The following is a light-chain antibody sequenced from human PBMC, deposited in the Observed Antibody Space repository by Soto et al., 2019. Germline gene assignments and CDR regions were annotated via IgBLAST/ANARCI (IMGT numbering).Light chain of an antibody. J-gene: IGKJ3*01. CDR1: QSVFYSPKNKNY. V-gene: IGKV4-1*01. CDR2: WAS. Sequence: DIVMTQSPVSLAVSLGERATINCKSSQSVFYSPKNKNYLAWYQQKPGQAPKLLIYWASTRESGVPDRFSGSGSGTDFTLTISSLQAEDVAVYYCQQYYATPLTFGPGTKVDIK. CDR3: QQYYATPLT.